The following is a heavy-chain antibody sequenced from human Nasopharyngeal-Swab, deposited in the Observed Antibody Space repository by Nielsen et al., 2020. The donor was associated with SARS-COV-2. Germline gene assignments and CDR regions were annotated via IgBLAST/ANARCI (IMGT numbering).Heavy chain of an antibody. D-gene: IGHD6-19*01. CDR1: GYSFSTYW. V-gene: IGHV5-10-1*01. CDR3: ARQRGIPVAGGTLDY. CDR2: IDPSDSYT. Sequence: GESLKISCKGSGYSFSTYWITWVRQMPGKGLEWMGRIDPSDSYTNYSPSFHGHVTISTDKSINTAYLQWNSLKASDTAIYYCARQRGIPVAGGTLDYWGPGTLVTVSS. J-gene: IGHJ4*02.